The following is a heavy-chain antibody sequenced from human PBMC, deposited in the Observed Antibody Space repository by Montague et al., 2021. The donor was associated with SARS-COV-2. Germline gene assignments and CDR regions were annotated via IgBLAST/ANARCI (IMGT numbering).Heavy chain of an antibody. D-gene: IGHD6-6*01. Sequence: SETPSLTCTVSGASVASGNFYWSWIRQPPGKGLEWIGYMYYTGHTNYXPSLESRVTMPVDPSKNQFSLTLTSVTAADTAVYYCARSRANVPSRPGFDYWGQGALVTVSS. CDR3: ARSRANVPSRPGFDY. J-gene: IGHJ4*02. CDR1: GASVASGNFY. CDR2: MYYTGHT. V-gene: IGHV4-61*01.